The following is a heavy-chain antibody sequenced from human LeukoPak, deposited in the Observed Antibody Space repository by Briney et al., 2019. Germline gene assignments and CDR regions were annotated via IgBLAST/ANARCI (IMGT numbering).Heavy chain of an antibody. D-gene: IGHD2-21*01. V-gene: IGHV3-23*01. CDR1: GFTFSSYV. CDR3: AKDPTFAYYFDS. J-gene: IGHJ4*02. CDR2: ISGSSGTT. Sequence: EGSLRLSCTASGFTFSSYVMSWVRQAPGKGLEWVSLISGSSGTTHYADSVKGRFTISRDNSKNTLYLQMNSLRAEDTAVYYCAKDPTFAYYFDSWGQGTLVTVSS.